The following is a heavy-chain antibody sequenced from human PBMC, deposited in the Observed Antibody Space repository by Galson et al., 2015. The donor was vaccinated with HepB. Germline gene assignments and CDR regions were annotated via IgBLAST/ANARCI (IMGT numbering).Heavy chain of an antibody. J-gene: IGHJ6*02. CDR3: ARQEYYYDRSGYWHPSLRGLDV. CDR2: VYNSGST. D-gene: IGHD3-22*01. Sequence: ETLSLTCTVSGGSISSSSYYWGWIRQPPGKGLEWIGSVYNSGSTYYNPSLKSRVTISVDTSKNQFSLKLSPVTAADTALYYCARQEYYYDRSGYWHPSLRGLDVWGQGTTVTVSS. CDR1: GGSISSSSYY. V-gene: IGHV4-39*01.